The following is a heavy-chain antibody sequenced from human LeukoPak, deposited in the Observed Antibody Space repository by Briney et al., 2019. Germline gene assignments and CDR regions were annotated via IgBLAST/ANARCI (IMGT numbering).Heavy chain of an antibody. V-gene: IGHV3-53*01. J-gene: IGHJ6*02. CDR3: ARGLVHPYYYYYYGMDV. CDR2: IYSGGST. D-gene: IGHD6-19*01. CDR1: GFTVSSNY. Sequence: GGSLRLSCAASGFTVSSNYMSWVRQAPGKGLEWVSVIYSGGSTYYADSVKGRFTISRDNSKNTLYLQMNSLRAEDTAVYYCARGLVHPYYYYYYGMDVWGQGTTVTVSS.